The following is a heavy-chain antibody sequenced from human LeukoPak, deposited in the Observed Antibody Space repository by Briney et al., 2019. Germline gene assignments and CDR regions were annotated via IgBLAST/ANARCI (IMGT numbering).Heavy chain of an antibody. CDR3: AGSSYYDFWSGFQNWFDP. CDR2: ISGSGGST. V-gene: IGHV3-23*01. D-gene: IGHD3-3*01. J-gene: IGHJ5*02. Sequence: GGSLRLSCAASGFTFSSYAMSWVRQAPGKGLEWVSAISGSGGSTYYADSVKGRFTISRDNAKNSLYLQMNSLRAEDTAVYYCAGSSYYDFWSGFQNWFDPWGQGTLVTVSS. CDR1: GFTFSSYA.